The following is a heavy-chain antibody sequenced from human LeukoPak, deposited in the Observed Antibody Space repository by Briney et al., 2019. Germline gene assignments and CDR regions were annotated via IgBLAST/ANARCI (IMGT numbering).Heavy chain of an antibody. Sequence: PSETLSLTCTVSGGSISSSSYYWGWIRQPPGKGLEWIGSIYYSGSTSYSPSLKSRVTISVDTSKTQFSLKLSSVTAADTAVYYCARVYGSGGSCFYFYYWGQGSLVTVSS. CDR1: GGSISSSSYY. V-gene: IGHV4-39*07. D-gene: IGHD2-15*01. CDR3: ARVYGSGGSCFYFYY. CDR2: IYYSGST. J-gene: IGHJ4*02.